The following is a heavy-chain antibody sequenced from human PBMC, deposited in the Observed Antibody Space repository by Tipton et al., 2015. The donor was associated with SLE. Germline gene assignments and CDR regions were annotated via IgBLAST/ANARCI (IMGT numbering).Heavy chain of an antibody. D-gene: IGHD3-9*01. CDR3: ARERVLTGQLADAFDI. CDR2: IYHSGST. J-gene: IGHJ3*02. CDR1: GYSISSGYY. V-gene: IGHV4-38-2*02. Sequence: LSLTCAVSGYSISSGYYWGWIRQPPGKGLEWIGSIYHSGSTYYNPSLKSRVTISVDTSKNQLSLKLSSVTAADTAVYYCARERVLTGQLADAFDIWGQGTMVTVSS.